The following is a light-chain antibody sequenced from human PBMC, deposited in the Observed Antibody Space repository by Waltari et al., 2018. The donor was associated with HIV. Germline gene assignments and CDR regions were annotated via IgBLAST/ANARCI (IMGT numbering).Light chain of an antibody. Sequence: QSALTQPASVSGSPGQSIPIPCTRPSSDVGAYTHVSWYQQHPGKAPKPMIYDVSNRPAGVSNRFSGSKSGNTASLTISGLQAEDEADYYCSSYTSSSTWVFGGGTKLTVL. CDR3: SSYTSSSTWV. J-gene: IGLJ3*02. V-gene: IGLV2-14*01. CDR2: DVS. CDR1: SSDVGAYTH.